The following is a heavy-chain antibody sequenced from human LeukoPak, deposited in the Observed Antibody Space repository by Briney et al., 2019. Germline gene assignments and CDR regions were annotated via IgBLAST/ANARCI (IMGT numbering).Heavy chain of an antibody. V-gene: IGHV3-48*03. Sequence: GGSLRLSCGASGFTFSSYEMNWVRQAPGKGLEWVSYISSGGSAIYYADSVKGRFTISRDNAKNSLYLQMNSLRAEDTAVYYCARNDYSSASYFYWGQGTLVAVSS. D-gene: IGHD6-6*01. J-gene: IGHJ4*02. CDR2: ISSGGSAI. CDR3: ARNDYSSASYFY. CDR1: GFTFSSYE.